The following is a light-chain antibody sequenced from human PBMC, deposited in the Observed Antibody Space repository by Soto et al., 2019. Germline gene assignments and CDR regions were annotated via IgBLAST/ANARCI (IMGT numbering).Light chain of an antibody. CDR2: AAS. CDR1: QSISNY. V-gene: IGKV1-39*01. J-gene: IGKJ1*01. Sequence: DIPMTQSPSSLSASVGDRVTITCRPSQSISNYLNWYQQKPRKAPKLLIYAASSLQSGVPSRLSGSGSGTDFTRNISRLQPEDFATYDWQQSYSTPRTFGQGPKVEIK. CDR3: QQSYSTPRT.